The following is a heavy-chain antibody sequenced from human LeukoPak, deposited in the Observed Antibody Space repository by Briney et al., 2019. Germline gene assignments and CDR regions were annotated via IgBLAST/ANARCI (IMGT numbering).Heavy chain of an antibody. CDR3: ARDFKTLYYFDY. Sequence: GGSLRLSCAASGFTFSSYSMNWVRQAPGKGLEWVSSISSSSSYIYYADSVKGRFTISRDNAKNSLYLQMNSLRAEDTAVYYCARDFKTLYYFDYWGQGTLVTASS. CDR2: ISSSSSYI. CDR1: GFTFSSYS. J-gene: IGHJ4*02. V-gene: IGHV3-21*01.